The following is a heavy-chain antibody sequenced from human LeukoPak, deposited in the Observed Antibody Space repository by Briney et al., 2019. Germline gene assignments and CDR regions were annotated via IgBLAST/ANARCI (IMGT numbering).Heavy chain of an antibody. CDR3: ARRAHGEEPYYFDY. D-gene: IGHD3-10*01. CDR1: GGSFSGYY. J-gene: IGHJ4*02. Sequence: SETLSLTCAVYGGSFSGYYWSWIRQPPGKGLEWIGEINHSGSTNYNPSLKSRVTISVDTSKNQFSLKLSSVTAADTAVYYCARRAHGEEPYYFDYWGQGTLVTVSS. V-gene: IGHV4-34*01. CDR2: INHSGST.